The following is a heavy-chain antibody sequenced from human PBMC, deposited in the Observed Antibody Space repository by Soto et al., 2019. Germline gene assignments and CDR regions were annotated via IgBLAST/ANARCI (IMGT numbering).Heavy chain of an antibody. J-gene: IGHJ5*02. CDR2: INHSGST. D-gene: IGHD1-20*01. CDR1: GGSFSGYY. Sequence: SETLSLTXAVDGGSFSGYYWSWIRQPPGKGLEWMGEINHSGSTNYNPSLKSRVTISVDTSKNQFSLKLSCVTAADTAVYYCASSAWGEKHNWNDGRWFDPWGQGNLVTVS. CDR3: ASSAWGEKHNWNDGRWFDP. V-gene: IGHV4-34*01.